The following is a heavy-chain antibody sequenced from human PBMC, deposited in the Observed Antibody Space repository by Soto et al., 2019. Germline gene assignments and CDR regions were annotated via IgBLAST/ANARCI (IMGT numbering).Heavy chain of an antibody. CDR3: ARARWRDYYDSSGYPFDY. CDR1: GYTFTSYG. V-gene: IGHV1-18*01. J-gene: IGHJ4*02. D-gene: IGHD3-22*01. CDR2: ISAYNGNT. Sequence: ASVKVSCKASGYTFTSYGISWVRQAPGQGLEWMGWISAYNGNTNYAQKLQGRVTITAGGSTSTAYMELSSLRSEDTAVYYCARARWRDYYDSSGYPFDYWGQGTLVTVSS.